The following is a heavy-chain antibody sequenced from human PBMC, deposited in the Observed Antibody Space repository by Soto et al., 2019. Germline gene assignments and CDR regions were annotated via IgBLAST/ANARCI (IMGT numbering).Heavy chain of an antibody. J-gene: IGHJ4*02. CDR3: ARYPQDADLVNFFDY. CDR2: IYPGDSDT. CDR1: GYSFTNYW. D-gene: IGHD3-16*02. V-gene: IGHV5-51*01. Sequence: PGDSLKISCKGSGYSFTNYWIGWVRQMPGKGLEWMGVIYPGDSDTRYSPSFQGQVTISADKSISTAYLQWSSLKASDTAMYYCARYPQDADLVNFFDYWGQGTQVTVSS.